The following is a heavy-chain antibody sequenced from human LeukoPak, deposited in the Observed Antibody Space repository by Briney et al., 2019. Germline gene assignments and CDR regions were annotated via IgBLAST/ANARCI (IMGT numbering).Heavy chain of an antibody. CDR3: ARIQGGLGGFDS. V-gene: IGHV1-18*01. CDR1: GYTFTSNA. CDR2: INPYNGAR. Sequence: VASVKVSCKTSGYTFTSNAITWVRQAPGQGLEWIGWINPYNGARDSAQRFQDRVTMTTDTSTSTAYMELNSLRSDDTAVYYCARIQGGLGGFDSWGQGALVTVSS. J-gene: IGHJ4*02. D-gene: IGHD3-16*01.